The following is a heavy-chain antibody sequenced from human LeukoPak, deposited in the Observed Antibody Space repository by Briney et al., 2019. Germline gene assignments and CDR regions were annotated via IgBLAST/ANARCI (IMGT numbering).Heavy chain of an antibody. CDR2: IHKTGST. CDR1: GGSIGDYH. J-gene: IGHJ4*02. D-gene: IGHD5-18*01. Sequence: SETLSLTCTVSGGSIGDYHWNWIRQPAGKGLEWIGRIHKTGSTDYNPSLKSRVIMSIDTSKNQFFLNLSSVTAADTAVYYCARVEVPPRDGYSYGSEIDYFDYWGQGTLVTVSS. CDR3: ARVEVPPRDGYSYGSEIDYFDY. V-gene: IGHV4-4*07.